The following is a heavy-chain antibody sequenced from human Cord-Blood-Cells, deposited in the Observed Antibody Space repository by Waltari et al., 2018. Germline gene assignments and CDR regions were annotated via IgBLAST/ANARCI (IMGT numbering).Heavy chain of an antibody. V-gene: IGHV4-39*01. J-gene: IGHJ5*02. D-gene: IGHD3-22*01. CDR2: IYYSGST. CDR1: GGSISSSSYY. Sequence: QLQLQESGPGLVKPSETLSLTCTVSGGSISSSSYYWGWIRQPPGKGLEWIGSIYYSGSTYYNPSLKSRVTISVDTSKHQFSLKLSSVTAADTAVYYCARHSYYDSSGYFNWFDPWGQGTLVTVSS. CDR3: ARHSYYDSSGYFNWFDP.